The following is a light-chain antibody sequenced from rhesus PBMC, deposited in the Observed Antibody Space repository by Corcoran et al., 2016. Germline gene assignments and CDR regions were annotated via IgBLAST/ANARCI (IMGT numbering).Light chain of an antibody. J-gene: IGKJ4*01. CDR1: ENVNNY. Sequence: DIQMTQSPSSLSASVGDRVTITCRASENVNNYLHWYQQKPGKAPKLLIYAASTLQSGVPSRFSGSGSGTDYTFTIGSLQPEDVATYYCQHSYGTPLTFGRGTKVEIK. CDR3: QHSYGTPLT. V-gene: IGKV1-74*01. CDR2: AAS.